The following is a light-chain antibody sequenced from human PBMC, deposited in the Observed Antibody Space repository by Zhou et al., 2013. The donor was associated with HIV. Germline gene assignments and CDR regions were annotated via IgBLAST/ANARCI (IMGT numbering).Light chain of an antibody. CDR2: AAS. Sequence: DIQMTQSPSSLSASVGDRVTITCRASQGISTYLAWYQQKPGKAPKLLIYAASTLQSGVPSRFSGSGSGTDFTLTISSLQPEDFATYYCLQLNSFPRTFGQGTKVEIK. CDR3: LQLNSFPRT. CDR1: QGISTY. J-gene: IGKJ1*01. V-gene: IGKV1-9*01.